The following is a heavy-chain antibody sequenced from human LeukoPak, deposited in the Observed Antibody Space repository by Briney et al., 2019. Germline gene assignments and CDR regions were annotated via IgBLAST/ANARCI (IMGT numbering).Heavy chain of an antibody. D-gene: IGHD3-22*01. CDR3: ARDRARNYDTSGYHGAFDI. J-gene: IGHJ3*02. CDR2: IDYSGST. CDR1: GGSISSSGYY. V-gene: IGHV4-39*07. Sequence: TASETLSLTCTVSGGSISSSGYYWGWIRQAPGKGLEWIGNIDYSGSTYYNPSLKSRVTISVDTSKNQFSLKLTSVTAADTAVYYCARDRARNYDTSGYHGAFDIWGQGTMVTVSS.